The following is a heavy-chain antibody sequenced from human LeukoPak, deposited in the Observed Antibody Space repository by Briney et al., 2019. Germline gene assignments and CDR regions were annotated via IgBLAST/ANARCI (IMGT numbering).Heavy chain of an antibody. CDR2: IIPFIGVT. D-gene: IGHD2-2*02. CDR1: GDTFSSHT. V-gene: IGHV1-69*02. Sequence: GASVKVSCKASGDTFSSHTINWVRQAPGQGLEWMGRIIPFIGVTKYAQKFQARVTITADKSTSTAYMELSSLKSEDTAVYYCARGYCTSTTCYMYNWLDPWGQGTLVTVSS. J-gene: IGHJ5*02. CDR3: ARGYCTSTTCYMYNWLDP.